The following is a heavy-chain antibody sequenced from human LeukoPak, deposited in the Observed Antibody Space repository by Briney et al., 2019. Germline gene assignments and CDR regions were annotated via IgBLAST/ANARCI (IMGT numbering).Heavy chain of an antibody. V-gene: IGHV4-34*01. CDR2: INHSGST. J-gene: IGHJ6*02. D-gene: IGHD4-11*01. Sequence: NPSETLSLTCAVYGGSFSGYYWSWIRQPPGKGLEWIGEINHSGSTNYNPSLKSRVTISVDTSKNQFSPKLSSVTAADTAVYYCAKITVTTSRAGYYYYGMDVWGQGTTVTVSS. CDR1: GGSFSGYY. CDR3: AKITVTTSRAGYYYYGMDV.